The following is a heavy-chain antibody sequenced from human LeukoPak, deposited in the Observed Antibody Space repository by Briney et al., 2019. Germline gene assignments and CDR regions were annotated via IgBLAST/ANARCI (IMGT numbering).Heavy chain of an antibody. CDR1: GFTFSNYA. CDR3: AAGGAGTTFH. D-gene: IGHD1-7*01. J-gene: IGHJ4*02. CDR2: ISNSGANT. Sequence: GGSLRLSCAASGFTFSNYAMNWVRQTPGKGLEWVSSISNSGANTYYADSVRGRFTISRDNSKNTLYLQMNSLRAEDTAVYYCAAGGAGTTFHWGQGTLVTVSS. V-gene: IGHV3-23*01.